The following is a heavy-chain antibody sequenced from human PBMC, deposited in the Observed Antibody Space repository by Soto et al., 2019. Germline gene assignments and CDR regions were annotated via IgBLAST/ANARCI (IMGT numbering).Heavy chain of an antibody. CDR2: IRPSGNTI. Sequence: GGSLRLSCKASGFTFTSFAMSWVRQVPGQGLEWVSLIRPSGNTIYYADSVKGRFTISRDNSQNTLYLHMNSLRLEDTAVYYCSKDISTNEYGDYADLYVDYW. D-gene: IGHD4-17*01. V-gene: IGHV3-23*01. CDR3: SKDISTNEYGDYADLYVDY. CDR1: GFTFTSFA. J-gene: IGHJ4*01.